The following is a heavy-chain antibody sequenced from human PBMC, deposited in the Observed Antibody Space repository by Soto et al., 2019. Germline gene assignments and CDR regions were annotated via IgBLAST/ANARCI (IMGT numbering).Heavy chain of an antibody. D-gene: IGHD1-1*01. CDR3: ARSGDNYNLLDY. CDR1: GFTFSDYY. V-gene: IGHV3-11*06. Sequence: QVHLVESGGGLVKPGGSLRLSCAASGFTFSDYYMSWIRQAPGKGLEWLAYSSDSGTFTRYADSVKGRFSISRDNAKNSLYLQINSLRGEDTAIYYCARSGDNYNLLDYWCQGTAVTVSS. J-gene: IGHJ4*02. CDR2: SSDSGTFT.